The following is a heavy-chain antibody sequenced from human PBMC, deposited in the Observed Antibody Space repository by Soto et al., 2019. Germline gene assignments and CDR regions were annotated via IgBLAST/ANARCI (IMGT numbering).Heavy chain of an antibody. CDR2: IYYSGST. CDR1: GGSISSYY. V-gene: IGHV4-59*01. Sequence: SDTLSLTCTVSGGSISSYYWSWIRQPPGKGLEWIGYIYYSGSTNYNPSLKSRVTISVDTSKNQFSLKLSSVTAADTAVYYCARPMPTVTTFGYWFDPWGQGTLVTVAS. D-gene: IGHD3-10*01. J-gene: IGHJ5*02. CDR3: ARPMPTVTTFGYWFDP.